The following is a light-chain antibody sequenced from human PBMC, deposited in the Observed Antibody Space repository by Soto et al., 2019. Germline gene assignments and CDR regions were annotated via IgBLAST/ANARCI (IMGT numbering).Light chain of an antibody. CDR1: SSNIGAGYD. Sequence: SVLTQPPSVSGAPGQRVTISCTGSSSNIGAGYDVHWYQQLPGTAPKLLIYHNTNRPSGVPDRFSGSKSATSASLAITGLQAEDEADYYCQSYDSSLSVLYVFGTGTKLTVL. CDR3: QSYDSSLSVLYV. V-gene: IGLV1-40*01. J-gene: IGLJ1*01. CDR2: HNT.